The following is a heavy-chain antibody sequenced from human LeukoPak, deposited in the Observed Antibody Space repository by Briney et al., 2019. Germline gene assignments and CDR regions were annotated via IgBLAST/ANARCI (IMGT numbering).Heavy chain of an antibody. V-gene: IGHV4-34*01. J-gene: IGHJ4*02. Sequence: PSETLSLTCAVYGGSFSGYYWSWIRQPPGKGLEWIGEINHSGSTNYNPSLKSRVTISVDTSKNQFSLKLSSVTAADTAVYYCARGFRKRSVTRHFDYWGQGTLVTVSS. CDR1: GGSFSGYY. CDR2: INHSGST. CDR3: ARGFRKRSVTRHFDY. D-gene: IGHD4-23*01.